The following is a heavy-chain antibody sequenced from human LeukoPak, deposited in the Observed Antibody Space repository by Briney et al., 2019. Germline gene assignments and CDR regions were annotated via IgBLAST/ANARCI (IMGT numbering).Heavy chain of an antibody. CDR2: ISGSGGST. CDR1: GFTFSSYA. D-gene: IGHD3-9*01. J-gene: IGHJ4*02. CDR3: AKRVYDILTGCDY. Sequence: GGSLRLSCAASGFTFSSYAMSWVRQASGKGLEWVSAISGSGGSTYYADSVKGRFTISRDNSKNTLYLQMNSLRAEDTAVYYCAKRVYDILTGCDYWGQGTLVTVSS. V-gene: IGHV3-23*01.